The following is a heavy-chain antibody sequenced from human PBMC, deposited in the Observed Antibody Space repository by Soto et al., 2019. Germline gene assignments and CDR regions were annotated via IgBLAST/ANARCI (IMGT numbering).Heavy chain of an antibody. V-gene: IGHV3-13*01. D-gene: IGHD3-22*01. J-gene: IGHJ6*02. CDR2: IGTAGDT. CDR1: GFTFSSYD. CDR3: ARDDYYYDSSGYYYRDGMDV. Sequence: GGSLRLSCAASGFTFSSYDMHWVRQATGKGLEWVSAIGTAGDTYYPGSVKGRFTISRENAKNSLYLQMNSLRAEDTAVYYCARDDYYYDSSGYYYRDGMDVWGQGTTVTVSS.